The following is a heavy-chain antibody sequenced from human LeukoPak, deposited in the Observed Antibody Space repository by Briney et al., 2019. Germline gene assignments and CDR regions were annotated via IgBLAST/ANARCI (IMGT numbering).Heavy chain of an antibody. J-gene: IGHJ6*02. CDR1: GGSISSGEFY. V-gene: IGHV4-30-4*08. CDR2: INHSGST. CDR3: ARGRVYYDSSGNYYGMDV. D-gene: IGHD3-22*01. Sequence: PSQTLSLTCTVSGGSISSGEFYWSWIRQPPGKGLEWIGEINHSGSTNYNPSLKSRVTISVDTSKNQFSLKLSSVTAADTAVYYCARGRVYYDSSGNYYGMDVWGQGTTVTVSS.